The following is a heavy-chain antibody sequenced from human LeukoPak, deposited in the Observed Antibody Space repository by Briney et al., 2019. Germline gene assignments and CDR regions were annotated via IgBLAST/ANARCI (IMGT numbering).Heavy chain of an antibody. CDR3: AKDPTRRVESSSSYFDY. CDR1: GFTFSSYA. V-gene: IGHV3-23*01. D-gene: IGHD6-6*01. Sequence: GGSLRLSCAASGFTFSSYAMSWVRQAPGKGLEWVSAISGSGGSTYYADSVKGRFTISRDNSKNTLYLQMNSLRAEDTAVYYCAKDPTRRVESSSSYFDYWGQGTLVTVSS. J-gene: IGHJ4*02. CDR2: ISGSGGST.